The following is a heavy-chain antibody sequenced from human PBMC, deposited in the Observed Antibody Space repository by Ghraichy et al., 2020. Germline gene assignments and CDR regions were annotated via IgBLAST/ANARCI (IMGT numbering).Heavy chain of an antibody. CDR2: IYHSGST. CDR1: GGSISSSNW. CDR3: ARVPKGSSGYYYD. V-gene: IGHV4-4*02. D-gene: IGHD3-22*01. Sequence: SETLSLTCAVSGGSISSSNWWSWVRQPPGKGLEWIGEIYHSGSTNYNPSLKSRVTISVDKSKNQFSLKLSSVTAADTAVYYCARVPKGSSGYYYDWGQGTLVTVSS. J-gene: IGHJ4*02.